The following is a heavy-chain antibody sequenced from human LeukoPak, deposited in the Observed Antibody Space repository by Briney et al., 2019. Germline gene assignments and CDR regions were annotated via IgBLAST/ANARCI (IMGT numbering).Heavy chain of an antibody. CDR2: INSDGSST. Sequence: GSLRLSCAASGFTFSSYWMHWVRQTPGKGLVWVSHINSDGSSTTSADSVKGRFTISRDNAKNTLYLQMNSLRAEDTAVYHCARDSASGSRTPGLYWGQGTQVTVSS. CDR1: GFTFSSYW. D-gene: IGHD3-10*01. J-gene: IGHJ4*02. V-gene: IGHV3-74*03. CDR3: ARDSASGSRTPGLY.